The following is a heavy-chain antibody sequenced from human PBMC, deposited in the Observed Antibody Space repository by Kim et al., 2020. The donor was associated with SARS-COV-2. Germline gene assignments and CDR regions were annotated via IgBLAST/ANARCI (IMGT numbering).Heavy chain of an antibody. V-gene: IGHV1-69*13. CDR1: GGTFSSYA. J-gene: IGHJ6*02. Sequence: SVKVSCKASGGTFSSYAISWVRQAPGQGLEWMGGIIPIFGTANYAQKFQGRVTITADESTSTAYMELSSLRSEDTAVYYCAKKRVHYPYSPYYYYYYGMDVWGQGTTVTVSS. CDR3: AKKRVHYPYSPYYYYYYGMDV. CDR2: IIPIFGTA. D-gene: IGHD2-15*01.